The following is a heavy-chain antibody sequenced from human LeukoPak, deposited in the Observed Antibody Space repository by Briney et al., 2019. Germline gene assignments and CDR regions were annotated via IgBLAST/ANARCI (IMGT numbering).Heavy chain of an antibody. D-gene: IGHD6-13*01. CDR3: AKVSGIAAHPGDY. V-gene: IGHV3-30*02. J-gene: IGHJ4*02. Sequence: GGSLRLSCAASGFTFSSYGMHWVRQAPGKGLEWVAFIRYDGSNKYYADSVKGRFTISRDNSKNTLYLQMNSLRAEDTAVYYCAKVSGIAAHPGDYWGQGTLVTVSS. CDR1: GFTFSSYG. CDR2: IRYDGSNK.